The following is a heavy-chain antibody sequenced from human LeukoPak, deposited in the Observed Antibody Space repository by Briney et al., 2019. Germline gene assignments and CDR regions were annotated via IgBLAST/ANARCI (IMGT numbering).Heavy chain of an antibody. V-gene: IGHV1-18*01. D-gene: IGHD2-2*01. CDR2: ISAYNGNT. CDR1: GYTFTSYG. CDR3: ARFIPPSLKVPAAMAFNSFDP. Sequence: GASVKVSCKASGYTFTSYGISWVRQAPGQGLEWMGWISAYNGNTNYAQKLQGRVTMTTDTSTSTAYMELRSLRSDDTAVYYCARFIPPSLKVPAAMAFNSFDPWGQGTLVTVSS. J-gene: IGHJ5*02.